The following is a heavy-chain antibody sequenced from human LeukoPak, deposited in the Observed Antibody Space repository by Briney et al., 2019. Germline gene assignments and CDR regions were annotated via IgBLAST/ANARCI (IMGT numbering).Heavy chain of an antibody. CDR2: IYYSGST. J-gene: IGHJ6*03. CDR1: GGSISSSRDY. CDR3: ARGNYYGSGRFDYYYYYMDV. V-gene: IGHV4-39*01. Sequence: SETLSLTCIVSGGSISSSRDYWAWIRQPPGKGLEWIANIYYSGSTYYSPSLKSRVIISVDTSKNQFSLKLSSVTAADTAVYYCARGNYYGSGRFDYYYYYMDVWGKGTTVTVSS. D-gene: IGHD3-10*01.